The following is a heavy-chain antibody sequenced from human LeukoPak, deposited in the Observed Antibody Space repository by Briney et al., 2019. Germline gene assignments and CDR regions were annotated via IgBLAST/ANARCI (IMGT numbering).Heavy chain of an antibody. Sequence: PSQTLSLTCTVSGGSISSGDYYWSWIRQPPGKGLEWIGYIYYSGSTYYNPPLKSRVTISVDTSKNQFSLKLSSVTAADTAVYYCARQADMVRGVRSVISYGMDVWGQGTTVTVSS. V-gene: IGHV4-30-4*01. D-gene: IGHD3-10*01. CDR1: GGSISSGDYY. CDR3: ARQADMVRGVRSVISYGMDV. J-gene: IGHJ6*02. CDR2: IYYSGST.